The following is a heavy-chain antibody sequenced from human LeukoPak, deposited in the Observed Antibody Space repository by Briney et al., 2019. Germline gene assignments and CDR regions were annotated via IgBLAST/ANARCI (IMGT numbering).Heavy chain of an antibody. V-gene: IGHV3-23*01. CDR1: GFTFTSYA. J-gene: IGHJ4*02. Sequence: GGSLRLSCAASGFTFTSYAMTWVRQAPGKGLEWVSAISGSGGITYYADSVKGRFTISRDNSKNTLYLQMNSLRAEDTAVYYCASTPHGSGSYYITICGQGTLVTVSS. CDR3: ASTPHGSGSYYITI. CDR2: ISGSGGIT. D-gene: IGHD3-10*01.